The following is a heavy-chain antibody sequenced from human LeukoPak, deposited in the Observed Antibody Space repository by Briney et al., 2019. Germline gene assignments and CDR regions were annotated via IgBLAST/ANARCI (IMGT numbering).Heavy chain of an antibody. J-gene: IGHJ4*02. CDR1: GFTFSSYS. Sequence: GGSLRLSCAASGFTFSSYSINWVRQAPGKGLEWVSAISNNGGYTYYADSVQGRFTISRDNSKSTLCLQMNSLRAEDTAVYYCAKQLGYCSDGSCYFPYWGQGTLVTVSS. D-gene: IGHD2-15*01. V-gene: IGHV3-23*01. CDR2: ISNNGGYT. CDR3: AKQLGYCSDGSCYFPY.